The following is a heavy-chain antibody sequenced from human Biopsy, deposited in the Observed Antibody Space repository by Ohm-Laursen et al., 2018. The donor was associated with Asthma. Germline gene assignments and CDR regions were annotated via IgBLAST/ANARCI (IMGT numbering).Heavy chain of an antibody. D-gene: IGHD1-14*01. Sequence: SLRLSCSASGFTFSNYGMHWVRQAPGKGLDWVAVISFDGSNKNYTDSVKGRFTISRDNSRNTLHLQMNSLRAEDTAVYYCARDGPELPTELDYWGPGTLVTVPS. CDR3: ARDGPELPTELDY. J-gene: IGHJ4*02. CDR2: ISFDGSNK. V-gene: IGHV3-30*03. CDR1: GFTFSNYG.